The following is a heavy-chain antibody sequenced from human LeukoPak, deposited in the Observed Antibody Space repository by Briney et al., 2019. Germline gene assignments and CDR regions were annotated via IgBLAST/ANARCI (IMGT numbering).Heavy chain of an antibody. J-gene: IGHJ4*02. CDR3: ARDQGQWLTRFGIDH. V-gene: IGHV1-2*02. CDR2: INPRTGVP. Sequence: ASVKVSCKTSGYTFTGYYLHWVRQAPGQGLEWVGWINPRTGVPDLAQKFRGRVTLTRDTSITTPYMEVSSLRSDDTAMYYCARDQGQWLTRFGIDHWGQGTLVSVSS. CDR1: GYTFTGYY. D-gene: IGHD6-19*01.